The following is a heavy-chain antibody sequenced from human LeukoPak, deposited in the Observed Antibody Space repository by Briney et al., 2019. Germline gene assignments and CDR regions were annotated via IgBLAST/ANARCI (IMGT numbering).Heavy chain of an antibody. D-gene: IGHD5-18*01. CDR1: GYTFTSYG. V-gene: IGHV1-18*01. J-gene: IGHJ4*02. Sequence: ASVKVSCKASGYTFTSYGISWVRQAPGQGLEWMGWISAYNGNTNYAQKFQGRVTMTRDTSISTAYMELSRLRSDDTAVYYCAREAMVLTYYFDYWGQGTLVTVSS. CDR3: AREAMVLTYYFDY. CDR2: ISAYNGNT.